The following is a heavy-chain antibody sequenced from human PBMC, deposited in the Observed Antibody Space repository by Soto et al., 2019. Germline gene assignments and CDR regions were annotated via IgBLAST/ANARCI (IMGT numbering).Heavy chain of an antibody. CDR1: GGTFSTYA. V-gene: IGHV1-69*12. Sequence: QVRLVQSGAEVKKPESSVKVSCKAPGGTFSTYAISWVRQAPGQGLEWMGGIIPMFGTANYAQRFQDRVTITADESTNTVYRELSSLRSEDTAVYFCASGIQLWLRRINNGYSGWGQGTLVTVSS. D-gene: IGHD5-18*01. CDR3: ASGIQLWLRRINNGYSG. CDR2: IIPMFGTA. J-gene: IGHJ4*02.